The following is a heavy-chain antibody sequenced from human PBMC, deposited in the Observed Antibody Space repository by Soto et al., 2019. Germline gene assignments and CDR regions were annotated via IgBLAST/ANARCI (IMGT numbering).Heavy chain of an antibody. Sequence: GESLKISCKGSGYTFTNYWIGWVRQMPGKGLEWMGIIYPGDSDTKYNPSFQGQVTISADKSITTTYLRWTSLKASDTAIYYCAASIFYYGMDAWGQGPTVTVSS. J-gene: IGHJ6*02. CDR1: GYTFTNYW. CDR2: IYPGDSDT. V-gene: IGHV5-51*01. CDR3: AASIFYYGMDA.